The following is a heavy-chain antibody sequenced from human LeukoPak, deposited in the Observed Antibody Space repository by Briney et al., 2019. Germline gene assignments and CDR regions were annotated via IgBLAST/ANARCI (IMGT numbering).Heavy chain of an antibody. CDR3: ARDNPRDFWSNFDY. Sequence: SVKVSCKASGGTFSSYTISWVRQAPGQGLESMGRIIPILGIANYAQKFQGRVAITADKSTSTAYMELSSLRSEDTAVYYCARDNPRDFWSNFDYWGQGTLVTVSS. D-gene: IGHD3-3*01. CDR2: IIPILGIA. CDR1: GGTFSSYT. V-gene: IGHV1-69*04. J-gene: IGHJ4*02.